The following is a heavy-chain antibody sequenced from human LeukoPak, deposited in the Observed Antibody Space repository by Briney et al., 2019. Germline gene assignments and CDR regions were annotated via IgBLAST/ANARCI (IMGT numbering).Heavy chain of an antibody. Sequence: GGSLRLSCAASGFTFSSYEMNWVRQAPGKGLEWVSYISSSSSTIYYADSVKGRFTISRDNAKNSLYLQMNSLRAEDTAVYYCARWSYRWSWDYWGQGTLVTVSS. CDR3: ARWSYRWSWDY. CDR2: ISSSSSTI. V-gene: IGHV3-48*01. J-gene: IGHJ4*02. D-gene: IGHD3-3*01. CDR1: GFTFSSYE.